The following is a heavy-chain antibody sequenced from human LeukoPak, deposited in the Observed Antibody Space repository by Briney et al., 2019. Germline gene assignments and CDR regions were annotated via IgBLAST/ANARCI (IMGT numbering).Heavy chain of an antibody. D-gene: IGHD3-16*01. Sequence: GRSLRLSCAASGFTFSSYAMHWVRQAPGKGLEWVAVISYDGSNKYYADSVKGRFTISRDNSKNTLYLQMNSLRAEDTAVYYCAREDDHDYWGQGTLVTVSS. V-gene: IGHV3-30-3*01. CDR3: AREDDHDY. CDR2: ISYDGSNK. J-gene: IGHJ4*02. CDR1: GFTFSSYA.